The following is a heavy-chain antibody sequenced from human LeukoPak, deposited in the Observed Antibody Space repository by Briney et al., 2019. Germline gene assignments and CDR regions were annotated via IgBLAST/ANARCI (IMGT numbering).Heavy chain of an antibody. D-gene: IGHD3-10*01. Sequence: GGSLRLSCGASGFMFSNYVMNWVRQAPGKGLEWVSAISGSGGSTYYADSVKGRFTISRDNSKNTLYLQMNSLRAKDTAVYYCAKSMVRGASHPFDYWGQGTLVTVSS. CDR1: GFMFSNYV. V-gene: IGHV3-23*01. J-gene: IGHJ4*02. CDR2: ISGSGGST. CDR3: AKSMVRGASHPFDY.